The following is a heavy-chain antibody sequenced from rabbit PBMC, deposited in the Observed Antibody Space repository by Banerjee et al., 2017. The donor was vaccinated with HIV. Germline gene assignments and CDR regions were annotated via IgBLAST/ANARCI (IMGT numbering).Heavy chain of an antibody. J-gene: IGHJ4*01. Sequence: QLKESGGGLVQPGGSLKLSCKASGFDFSSYAITWVRQAPGKGLEWIGDIYVGRGSTDYASWVNGRFTISSDNVQNTVDLQLKSLTAADTATYFCVSTYGGDGFPNLWGPGTLVTVS. CDR2: IYVGRGST. CDR1: GFDFSSYA. CDR3: VSTYGGDGFPNL. V-gene: IGHV1S7*01. D-gene: IGHD4-2*01.